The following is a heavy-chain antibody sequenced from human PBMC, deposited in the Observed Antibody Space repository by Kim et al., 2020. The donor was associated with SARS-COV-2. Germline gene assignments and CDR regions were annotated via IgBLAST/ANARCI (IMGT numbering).Heavy chain of an antibody. Sequence: ASVKVSCKASGYTFTSYAMNWVRQAPGQGLEWMGWINTNTGNATYAQGLTGRFVFSLDTSVSTAYLQISSLKAEDTAVYYCAGVLENRAPNWYFDLWGRGTLVTVSS. CDR3: AGVLENRAPNWYFDL. CDR1: GYTFTSYA. J-gene: IGHJ2*01. CDR2: INTNTGNA. V-gene: IGHV7-4-1*02.